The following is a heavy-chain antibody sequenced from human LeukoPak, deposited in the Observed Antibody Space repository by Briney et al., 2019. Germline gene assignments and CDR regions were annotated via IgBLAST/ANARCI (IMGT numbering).Heavy chain of an antibody. CDR1: GGSFSGYY. CDR3: AREGEFAFDI. Sequence: SETLSLTCTVSGGSFSGYYCTWIRQPPGKGLEWIGRIYTSGSTNYNPSLKSRVTMSVDTSKNQFSLKLSSVTAADTAVYYCAREGEFAFDIWGQGTMVTVSS. V-gene: IGHV4-4*07. D-gene: IGHD3-10*01. J-gene: IGHJ3*02. CDR2: IYTSGST.